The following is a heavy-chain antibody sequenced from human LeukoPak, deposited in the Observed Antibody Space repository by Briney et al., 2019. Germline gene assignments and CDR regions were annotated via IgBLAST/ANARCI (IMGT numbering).Heavy chain of an antibody. V-gene: IGHV4-39*07. J-gene: IGHJ4*02. CDR2: IYYSGST. D-gene: IGHD1-26*01. CDR1: GGSISSSSYY. CDR3: ARGGGSYAGDY. Sequence: SETLSLTCTVSGGSISSSSYYWGWLRQPPGKGLEWIGSIYYSGSTYYNPSLKSRVTISVDTSKNQFSLKLSSVTAADTAVYYCARGGGSYAGDYWGQGTLVTVSS.